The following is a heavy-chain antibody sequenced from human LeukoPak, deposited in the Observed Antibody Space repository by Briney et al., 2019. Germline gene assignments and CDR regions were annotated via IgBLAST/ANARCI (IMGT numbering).Heavy chain of an antibody. V-gene: IGHV3-23*01. Sequence: GGSLRLSCAASGFTFSSYGMSWVRQVPGKGLEWVSIVSESGASTYYADSVEGRFTISRDNSKNTLYLQMNSLRAEDTAVYYCAKASAMIVVVSKHFDYWGQGTLVTVSS. CDR1: GFTFSSYG. J-gene: IGHJ4*02. CDR3: AKASAMIVVVSKHFDY. CDR2: VSESGAST. D-gene: IGHD3-22*01.